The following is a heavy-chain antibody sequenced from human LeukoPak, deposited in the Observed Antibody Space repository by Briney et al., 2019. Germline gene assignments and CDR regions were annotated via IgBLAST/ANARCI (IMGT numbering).Heavy chain of an antibody. Sequence: PGGSLRLSCAASGFTFSSYWMHWVRQAPGKGLVWVSRVSSDGSSTSYADSVKGRFTISRDDAKNTLYLQMNSLRAEDTAVYYCARGFRYSSDWYGGPGDYWGQGTLVTVSS. D-gene: IGHD6-19*01. CDR1: GFTFSSYW. CDR2: VSSDGSST. V-gene: IGHV3-74*01. CDR3: ARGFRYSSDWYGGPGDY. J-gene: IGHJ4*02.